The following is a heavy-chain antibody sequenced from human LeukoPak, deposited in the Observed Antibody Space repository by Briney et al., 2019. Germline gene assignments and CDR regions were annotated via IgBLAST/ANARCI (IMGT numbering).Heavy chain of an antibody. J-gene: IGHJ6*02. CDR1: GFTVSSNY. CDR2: IYSGGST. CDR3: AKDMEVTMVRGVNRLHYYYGMDV. V-gene: IGHV3-53*05. Sequence: GGSLRLSCAASGFTVSSNYMSWVRQAPGKGLEWVSVIYSGGSTYYADSVKGRFTISRDNAKNSLYLQMNSLRAEDTALYYCAKDMEVTMVRGVNRLHYYYGMDVWGQGTTVTVSS. D-gene: IGHD3-10*01.